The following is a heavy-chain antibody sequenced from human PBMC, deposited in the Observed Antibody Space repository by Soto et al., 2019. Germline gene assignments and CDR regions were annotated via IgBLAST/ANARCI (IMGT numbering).Heavy chain of an antibody. CDR1: GGTFSSYT. D-gene: IGHD5-18*01. CDR3: ARGSDSYGTKLQTDYYYYYMDV. V-gene: IGHV1-69*02. Sequence: ASVKVSCKASGGTFSSYTISWVRQAPGQGLEWMGRIIPILGIANYAQKFQGRVTITADKSTSTAYMELSSLRSEDTAVYYCARGSDSYGTKLQTDYYYYYMDVWGKGTTVTVSS. CDR2: IIPILGIA. J-gene: IGHJ6*03.